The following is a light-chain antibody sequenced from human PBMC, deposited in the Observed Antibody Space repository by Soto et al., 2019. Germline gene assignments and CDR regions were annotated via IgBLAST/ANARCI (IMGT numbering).Light chain of an antibody. CDR1: SSDVGNYNL. Sequence: QSALTQPASVSGSPGQSITISCTGTSSDVGNYNLVSWYQRHPGKAPKLMIYDSSKRPSGVSNRFSGSKPGNTASLTISGLQAEDEADYYCCSYAGSSTYVVFGGGTKVTVL. V-gene: IGLV2-23*01. J-gene: IGLJ2*01. CDR3: CSYAGSSTYVV. CDR2: DSS.